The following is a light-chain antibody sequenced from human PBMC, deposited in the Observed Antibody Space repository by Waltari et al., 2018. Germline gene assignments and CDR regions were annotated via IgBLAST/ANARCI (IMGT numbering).Light chain of an antibody. Sequence: QSALTQPASVSGSPGQSITLSCTGTSAAIGSFRYFTRYHQLPGKVPKLIIYDLTERPSGVSNRFSGSKSGSTASLTVSGLQAEDEGLFYCSAYTSRGTLKFGGGTRVTVL. CDR3: SAYTSRGTLK. CDR1: SAAIGSFRY. J-gene: IGLJ2*01. CDR2: DLT. V-gene: IGLV2-14*03.